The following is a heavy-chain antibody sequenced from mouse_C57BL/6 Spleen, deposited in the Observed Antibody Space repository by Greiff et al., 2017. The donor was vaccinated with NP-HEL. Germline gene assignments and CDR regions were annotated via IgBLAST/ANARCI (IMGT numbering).Heavy chain of an antibody. CDR2: IRLKSDNYAT. V-gene: IGHV6-3*01. CDR3: TGTLPLYYFDY. Sequence: EVQLVESGGGLVQPGGSMKLSCVASGFTFSNYWMNWVRQSPEKGLEWVAQIRLKSDNYATHYAESVKGRFTISRDDSKSSVYLQMNNLSAEYTVIYYYTGTLPLYYFDYWGQGTTLTVSS. J-gene: IGHJ2*01. CDR1: GFTFSNYW. D-gene: IGHD2-10*01.